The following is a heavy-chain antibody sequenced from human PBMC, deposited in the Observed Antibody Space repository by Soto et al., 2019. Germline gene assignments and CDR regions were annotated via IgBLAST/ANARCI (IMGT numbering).Heavy chain of an antibody. CDR3: ARRSEEGFDP. CDR1: GGSISSSSYY. Sequence: NPSETLSLTCTVSGGSISSSSYYWGWIRQPPGKGLEWIGSIYYSGSTYYNPSLKSRVTISVDTSKNQFSLKLSSVTAADTAVYYCARRSEEGFDPWGQGTLVTVSS. J-gene: IGHJ5*02. CDR2: IYYSGST. V-gene: IGHV4-39*01.